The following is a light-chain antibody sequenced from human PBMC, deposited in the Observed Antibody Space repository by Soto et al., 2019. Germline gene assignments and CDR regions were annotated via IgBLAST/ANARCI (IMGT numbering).Light chain of an antibody. CDR2: EVS. CDR3: CSYAGSSTHV. V-gene: IGLV2-23*02. J-gene: IGLJ1*01. CDR1: SSDVGSYNF. Sequence: QSALTQPASVSGSPGQSITISCTGTSSDVGSYNFVSWYQQHPGNAPKLMIYEVSKRPSGVSNRFSGSKSGNTASLTISGLRAEDEADYYGCSYAGSSTHVFGTGTKLT.